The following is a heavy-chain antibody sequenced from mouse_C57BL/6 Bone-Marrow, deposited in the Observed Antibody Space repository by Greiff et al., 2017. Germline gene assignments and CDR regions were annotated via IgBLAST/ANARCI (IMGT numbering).Heavy chain of an antibody. CDR3: ARRGRQTGAGGYCDV. CDR2: IYPGSGNT. J-gene: IGHJ1*03. CDR1: GYTFTDYY. Sequence: VKLQESGAELVRPGASVKLSCKASGYTFTDYYINWVKQRPGQGLEWIARIYPGSGNTYYNEKFKGKATLTAEKSSSTAYMQLSSLTSEDSAVYFCARRGRQTGAGGYCDVGDTGTTVTVSS. V-gene: IGHV1-76*01. D-gene: IGHD4-1*01.